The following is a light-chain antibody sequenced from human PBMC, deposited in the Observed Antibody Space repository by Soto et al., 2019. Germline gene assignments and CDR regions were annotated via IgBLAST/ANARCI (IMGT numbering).Light chain of an antibody. CDR1: QSLNNW. V-gene: IGKV1-5*03. J-gene: IGKJ4*01. CDR3: QHYNGYPIT. CDR2: KAS. Sequence: DIHMTQSPSTLSASVGDRVTFTCRASQSLNNWLAWYQQRPGKAPKLLIYKASTLESGVPSRFSGSGSGTEFTLTISSLQPDDIATYNCQHYNGYPITFGGGTKVDIK.